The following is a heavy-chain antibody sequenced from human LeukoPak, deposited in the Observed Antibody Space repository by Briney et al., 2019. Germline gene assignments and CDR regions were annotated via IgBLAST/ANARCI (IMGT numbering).Heavy chain of an antibody. CDR3: ARGGGGKWEPQFDY. J-gene: IGHJ4*02. CDR2: IKQDGSEK. V-gene: IGHV3-7*03. Sequence: PGGSPRLSCAASGFTFSGYWMSWVRQAPGRGLEWVANIKQDGSEKYYVDSVKGRFTISRDNAKNSLYLQMNSLRAEDTAVYYCARGGGGKWEPQFDYWGQGTLVTVSS. D-gene: IGHD1-26*01. CDR1: GFTFSGYW.